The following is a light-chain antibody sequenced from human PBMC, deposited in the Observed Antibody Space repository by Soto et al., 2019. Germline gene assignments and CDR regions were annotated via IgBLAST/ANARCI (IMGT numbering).Light chain of an antibody. CDR2: GAS. V-gene: IGKV3-20*01. J-gene: IGKJ3*01. Sequence: EIVLRQSPGNRFVSRGEGAPVACRASQSVSNNYLAWYQQKHGQAPRLLIYGASNRETGIPDRFSGSGSGTEFTLTISRLEPEDSAVYYCQQYSASPRTFGPGTKVDI. CDR3: QQYSASPRT. CDR1: QSVSNNY.